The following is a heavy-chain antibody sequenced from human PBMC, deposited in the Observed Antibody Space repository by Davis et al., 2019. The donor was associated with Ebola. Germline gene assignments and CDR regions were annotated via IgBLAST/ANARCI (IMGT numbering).Heavy chain of an antibody. V-gene: IGHV1-69*05. CDR1: GGTFSSYA. D-gene: IGHD3-9*01. CDR2: IIPIFGTA. CDR3: ARIRYFDERGGMDV. Sequence: SVKVSCKASGGTFSSYAISWVRQAPGQGLEWMGGIIPIFGTANYAQKFQGRVTMTRDTSTSTVYMELSSLRSEDTAVYYCARIRYFDERGGMDVWGQGTTVTVSS. J-gene: IGHJ6*02.